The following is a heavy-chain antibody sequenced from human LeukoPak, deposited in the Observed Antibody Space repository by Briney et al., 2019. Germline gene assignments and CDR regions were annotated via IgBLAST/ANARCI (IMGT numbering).Heavy chain of an antibody. J-gene: IGHJ4*02. CDR3: ARRRDASCYEDY. Sequence: GEALKVSCEGSGFSFTNYWTAWVREMPGKGLEWRGIIFIVDFDTSSTPSFQGQVTISADQSINTAYLQWSGLKASDSAMYYCARRRDASCYEDYWGQGTLVTVSS. D-gene: IGHD5-24*01. CDR1: GFSFTNYW. V-gene: IGHV5-51*03. CDR2: IFIVDFDT.